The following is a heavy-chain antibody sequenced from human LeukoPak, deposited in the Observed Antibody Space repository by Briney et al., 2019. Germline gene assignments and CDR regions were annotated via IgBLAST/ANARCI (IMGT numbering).Heavy chain of an antibody. CDR1: GGSISSYY. CDR3: ARGKYYYDSNSSYRYFDP. D-gene: IGHD3-22*01. J-gene: IGHJ5*02. V-gene: IGHV4-4*07. Sequence: PSETLSLTCIVSGGSISSYYWSWIRQPAGKGLEWIGRIYTTGNTNYNPSLKSRVTLSIDTSKKQFSLKLSSVTAADTAVYYCARGKYYYDSNSSYRYFDPWGQGTLVTVSS. CDR2: IYTTGNT.